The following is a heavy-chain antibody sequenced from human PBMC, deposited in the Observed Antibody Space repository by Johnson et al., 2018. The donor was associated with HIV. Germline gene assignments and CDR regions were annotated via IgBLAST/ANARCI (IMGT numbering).Heavy chain of an antibody. V-gene: IGHV3-NL1*01. Sequence: VQLVESGGGLVKPGGSLRLSCAGSGFTFSNAWMNWVRQAPGKGLEWVSVIYGGGSGGSTYYVDSVKGRFTSSRDNSKDTVYLQMNSLRTEDSALYYCAKDFGSGWADAFDIWGQGTGVTISS. CDR1: GFTFSNAW. CDR2: IYGGGSGGST. J-gene: IGHJ3*02. CDR3: AKDFGSGWADAFDI. D-gene: IGHD6-19*01.